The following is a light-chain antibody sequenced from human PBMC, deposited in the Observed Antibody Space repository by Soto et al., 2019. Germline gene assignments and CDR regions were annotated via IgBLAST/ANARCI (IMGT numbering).Light chain of an antibody. J-gene: IGKJ5*01. CDR1: QSVSSN. CDR2: GAS. Sequence: EIVMTQSPPTLSVSPGERATLSCRAGQSVSSNLAWYQQKPGQAPRLLIYGASTRATGIPARFSGSGSGTEFTLTISSLQPEDFATYYCQQANSWPLTFGQGTRLEIK. V-gene: IGKV3-15*01. CDR3: QQANSWPLT.